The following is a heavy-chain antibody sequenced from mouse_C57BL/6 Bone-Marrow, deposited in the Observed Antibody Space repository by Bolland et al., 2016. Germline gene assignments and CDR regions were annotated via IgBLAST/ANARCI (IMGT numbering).Heavy chain of an antibody. V-gene: IGHV10-3*01. J-gene: IGHJ3*01. CDR3: VRLLRWAMDY. D-gene: IGHD1-1*02. Sequence: YADSVKDRFTISRDDSQSMLYLQMNNLKTEDTAMYYCVRLLRWAMDYWGQGTLV.